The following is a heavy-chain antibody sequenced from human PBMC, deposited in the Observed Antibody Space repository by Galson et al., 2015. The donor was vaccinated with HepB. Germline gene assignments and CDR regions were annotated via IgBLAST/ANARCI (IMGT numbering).Heavy chain of an antibody. V-gene: IGHV1-24*01. D-gene: IGHD6-13*01. CDR3: ATVVAAASLNWFDP. Sequence: SVKVSCKVSGYTLTELSMHWVRQAPGKGLEWMGGFDPEDGETIYAQKFQGRVTMTEDTSTDTAYMELSSLRSEDPAVYYCATVVAAASLNWFDPWGQGTLVTVSS. J-gene: IGHJ5*02. CDR1: GYTLTELS. CDR2: FDPEDGET.